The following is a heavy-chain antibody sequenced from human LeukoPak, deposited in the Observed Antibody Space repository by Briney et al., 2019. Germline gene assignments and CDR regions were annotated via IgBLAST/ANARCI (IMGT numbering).Heavy chain of an antibody. CDR2: INHSVST. Sequence: SSETLSLTCAVYGGSFSVYYWSWIRQLPGKGLGWIGEINHSVSTNDNPSLKSRVTISVDTSKKQFSLKLSSVTAADTAVYYCARGPQADTAMVISYYYGMDVWGQGTTVTVSS. J-gene: IGHJ6*02. CDR3: ARGPQADTAMVISYYYGMDV. D-gene: IGHD5-18*01. V-gene: IGHV4-34*01. CDR1: GGSFSVYY.